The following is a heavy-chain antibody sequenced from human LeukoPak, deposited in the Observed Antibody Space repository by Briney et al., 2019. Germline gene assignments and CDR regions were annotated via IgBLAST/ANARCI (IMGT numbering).Heavy chain of an antibody. CDR1: GGSISSGSYY. CDR2: IYDSGTT. V-gene: IGHV4-61*01. J-gene: IGHJ3*02. Sequence: RPSQTLSLTCTVSGGSISSGSYYWSWIRQPPGKGLEWIGYIYDSGTTNYNPSLKSRVTISVDTATNQFSLKLRSVTAADTAVYYCARDFSAAFDIWGQGTRVTVSS. D-gene: IGHD2/OR15-2a*01. CDR3: ARDFSAAFDI.